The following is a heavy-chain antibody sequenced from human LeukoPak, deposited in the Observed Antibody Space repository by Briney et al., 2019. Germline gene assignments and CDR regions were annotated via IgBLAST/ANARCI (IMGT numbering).Heavy chain of an antibody. V-gene: IGHV4-39*07. CDR1: GGSISSNSYY. D-gene: IGHD3-22*01. Sequence: PSETLSLTCTVSGGSISSNSYYWGWIRQPPGKGLEWIGYIYHSGSTYYNPSLKSRVTISVDRSKNQFSLKLSSVTAADTAVYYCARAYYDSSGYDDAFDIWGQGTMVTVSS. J-gene: IGHJ3*02. CDR3: ARAYYDSSGYDDAFDI. CDR2: IYHSGST.